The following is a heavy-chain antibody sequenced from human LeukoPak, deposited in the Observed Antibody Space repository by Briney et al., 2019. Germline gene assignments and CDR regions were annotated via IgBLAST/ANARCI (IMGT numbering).Heavy chain of an antibody. CDR1: GYTFSNYG. D-gene: IGHD5-18*01. J-gene: IGHJ4*02. Sequence: ASVKVSCKASGYTFSNYGISWVRQAPGQGLEWMGWISSYNDNTNYAQKLQGRVTMTTDTSTSTAYMELRSLRAEDTALYYCAKDLLSGYSYGSYFDYWGQGTLVTVSS. CDR2: ISSYNDNT. CDR3: AKDLLSGYSYGSYFDY. V-gene: IGHV1-18*01.